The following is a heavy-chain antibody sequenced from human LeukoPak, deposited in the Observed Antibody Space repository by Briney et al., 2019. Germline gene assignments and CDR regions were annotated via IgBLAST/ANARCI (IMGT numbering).Heavy chain of an antibody. V-gene: IGHV3-74*03. D-gene: IGHD3-16*01. CDR1: GFSFSITW. J-gene: IGHJ5*01. CDR2: ITSDGTSI. Sequence: GGSLRLSCAASGFSFSITWMRWVRQVPGQGLVWVARITSDGTSISYAESVKGRFTISRDNAKNTLYLQMNSLRVDDTAVYYCAKLSLTNIMIRGNWFDSWGQGTLVTVSS. CDR3: AKLSLTNIMIRGNWFDS.